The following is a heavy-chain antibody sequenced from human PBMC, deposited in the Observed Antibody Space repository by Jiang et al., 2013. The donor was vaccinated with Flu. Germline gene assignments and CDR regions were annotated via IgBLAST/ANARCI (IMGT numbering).Heavy chain of an antibody. Sequence: VQLLESGGGLVKRGGSLRLSCAASGFTFSTYAMHWVRQAPGKGLEYVSAISGYGGTTNYADSVKGRFTISRDNSKNTLFLQMSSLRPEDAAVYYCVKXRGSVVRDFDYVGPGNPGHRLL. CDR1: GFTFSTYA. CDR3: VKXRGSVVRDFDY. V-gene: IGHV3-64D*06. D-gene: IGHD2-15*01. CDR2: ISGYGGTT. J-gene: IGHJ4*02.